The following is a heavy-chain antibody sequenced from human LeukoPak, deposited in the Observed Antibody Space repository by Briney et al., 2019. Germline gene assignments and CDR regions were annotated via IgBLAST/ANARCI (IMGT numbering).Heavy chain of an antibody. V-gene: IGHV3-48*03. D-gene: IGHD3-22*01. CDR1: GFTFSSYE. CDR3: ARDTVAYYYDSSGYSWPDAFDI. CDR2: ISSSGSTI. Sequence: QPGGSLRLSCAASGFTFSSYEVNWVRQAPGKGLEWVSYISSSGSTIYYADSVKGRFTISRDNAKNSLYLQMNSLRAEDTAVYYCARDTVAYYYDSSGYSWPDAFDIWGQGTMVTVSS. J-gene: IGHJ3*02.